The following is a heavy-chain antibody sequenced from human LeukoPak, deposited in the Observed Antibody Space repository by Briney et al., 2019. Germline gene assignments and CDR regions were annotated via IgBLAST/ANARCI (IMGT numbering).Heavy chain of an antibody. J-gene: IGHJ3*02. CDR1: GFTFSDCT. V-gene: IGHV3-21*01. Sequence: PGGSLRLSCAASGFTFSDCTLNWVRQAPGKGLEWVSSISTSSAYIDYADSVKGRFTISRDNARNSLFLQMNSLRAEDTAVYYCARGRVVAYYYDNSGCAFDIWGQGTLVTVSS. D-gene: IGHD3-22*01. CDR2: ISTSSAYI. CDR3: ARGRVVAYYYDNSGCAFDI.